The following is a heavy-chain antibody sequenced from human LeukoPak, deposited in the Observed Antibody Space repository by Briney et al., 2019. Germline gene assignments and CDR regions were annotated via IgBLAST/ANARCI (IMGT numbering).Heavy chain of an antibody. J-gene: IGHJ4*02. Sequence: SETLSLTCTVSGYSISSGYYWGWIRQPPGKGLEWIGSMHHSGSTYYNPSLKSRVTISVDTSKNQFSLKLSSVTAADTAVYYCARVRWGRGNGDYYFDYWGQGTLVTVSS. D-gene: IGHD4-17*01. CDR2: MHHSGST. CDR3: ARVRWGRGNGDYYFDY. CDR1: GYSISSGYY. V-gene: IGHV4-38-2*02.